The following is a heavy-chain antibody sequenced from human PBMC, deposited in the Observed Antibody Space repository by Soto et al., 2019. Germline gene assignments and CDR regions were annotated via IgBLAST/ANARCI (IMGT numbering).Heavy chain of an antibody. CDR3: ARGGRYYDSSGFDD. CDR1: GGSISSYY. D-gene: IGHD3-22*01. CDR2: IYYSGST. V-gene: IGHV4-59*01. Sequence: PSETLSLTCTVSGGSISSYYWSWIRQPPGKGLEWIGYIYYSGSTNYNPSLKSRVTISVDTSKNQFSLKLSSVTAADTAVYYCARGGRYYDSSGFDDRGQGTLVTVSS. J-gene: IGHJ5*02.